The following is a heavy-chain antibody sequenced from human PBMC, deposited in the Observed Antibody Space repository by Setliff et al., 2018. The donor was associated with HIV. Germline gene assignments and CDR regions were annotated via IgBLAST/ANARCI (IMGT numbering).Heavy chain of an antibody. Sequence: SVKVSCKASGYTFTSYGISWARQAPGQGLEWMGGIIPIFGTANYAQKFQGRVTITADESTSTAYMELSSLRSEDTAVYYCARPHSAQYYYDSSGYPGAFDIWGQGTMVTVS. J-gene: IGHJ3*02. CDR1: GYTFTSYG. CDR2: IIPIFGTA. D-gene: IGHD3-22*01. CDR3: ARPHSAQYYYDSSGYPGAFDI. V-gene: IGHV1-69*13.